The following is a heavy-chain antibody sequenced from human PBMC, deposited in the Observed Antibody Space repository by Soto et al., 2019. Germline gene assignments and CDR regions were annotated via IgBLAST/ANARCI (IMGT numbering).Heavy chain of an antibody. CDR3: VRAPRGDYYDLRSIDY. V-gene: IGHV1-69*06. CDR1: GGTFSSYA. D-gene: IGHD3-22*01. J-gene: IGHJ4*02. Sequence: SVKVSCKASGGTFSSYAISWVRQAPGHGLEWMGGIIPIFGTANSAQKFQGRVTITADKATSTAYMELSSLRSEDTAVYYCVRAPRGDYYDLRSIDYWGQRTLVTVSS. CDR2: IIPIFGTA.